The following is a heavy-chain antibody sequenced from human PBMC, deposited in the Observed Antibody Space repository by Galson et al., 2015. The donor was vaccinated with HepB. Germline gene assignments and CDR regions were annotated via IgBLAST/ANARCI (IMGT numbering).Heavy chain of an antibody. D-gene: IGHD6-25*01. V-gene: IGHV1-2*04. CDR1: GYTFTGYY. J-gene: IGHJ5*02. CDR2: INPNSGGT. Sequence: SVKVSCKASGYTFTGYYMHWVRLAPGQGLEWMGWINPNSGGTNYAQKFQGWVTMTRDTSISTAYMELSRLRSDDTAVYYCARDLTGGQRLDQNWFDPWGQGTLVTVSS. CDR3: ARDLTGGQRLDQNWFDP.